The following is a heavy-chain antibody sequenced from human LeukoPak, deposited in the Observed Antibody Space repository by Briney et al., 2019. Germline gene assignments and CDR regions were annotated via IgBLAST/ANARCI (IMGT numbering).Heavy chain of an antibody. CDR2: ISGSGGST. CDR3: AREARSGTSPLDY. J-gene: IGHJ4*02. CDR1: GFTFSSYG. D-gene: IGHD3-10*01. V-gene: IGHV3-23*01. Sequence: GGTLRLSCAASGFTFSSYGMSWVRQAPGKGLEWVSAISGSGGSTYYADSVKGRFTISRDNAKNSLYLQMNSLRAEDTAVYYCAREARSGTSPLDYWGQGTLVTVSS.